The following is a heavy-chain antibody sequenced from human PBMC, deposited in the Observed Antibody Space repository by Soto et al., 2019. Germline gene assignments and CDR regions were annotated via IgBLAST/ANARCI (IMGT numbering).Heavy chain of an antibody. CDR1: GGSISSSSYY. CDR2: IYYSGST. Sequence: ETLSLTCTVSGGSISSSSYYWGWIRQPPGKGLEWIGSIYYSGSTYYNPSLKSRVTISVDTSKNQFSLKLSSVTAADTAVYYCAGVSDYFDYWGQGTLVTVSS. V-gene: IGHV4-39*01. J-gene: IGHJ4*02. CDR3: AGVSDYFDY.